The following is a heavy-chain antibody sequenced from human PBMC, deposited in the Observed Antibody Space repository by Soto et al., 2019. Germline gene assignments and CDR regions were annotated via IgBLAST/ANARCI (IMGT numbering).Heavy chain of an antibody. CDR1: GYTFTSYD. CDR2: MNPNSGNT. Sequence: QVQLVQSGAEVKKPGASVKVSCKASGYTFTSYDINWVRQATGQGLEWMGWMNPNSGNTGYAQKFRGRVTMTRNTSVSTAYMGLSSLRSEDTAVYYCASERTGTTSMDVWGQGTTVTVSS. D-gene: IGHD1-1*01. V-gene: IGHV1-8*01. J-gene: IGHJ6*02. CDR3: ASERTGTTSMDV.